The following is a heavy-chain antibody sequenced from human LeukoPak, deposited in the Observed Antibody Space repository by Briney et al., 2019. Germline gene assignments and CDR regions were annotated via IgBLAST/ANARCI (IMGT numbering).Heavy chain of an antibody. CDR1: GFTFSSYA. CDR3: AKDLGDGDGYDY. V-gene: IGHV3-23*01. D-gene: IGHD5-24*01. J-gene: IGHJ4*02. Sequence: GGSLRLSCAASGFTFSSYAMSWVRQAPGKGLEWVSAISGSGGSTYYADSVKGRFTIPRDNSKNTLYLQMNSLRAEDTAVYYCAKDLGDGDGYDYWGQGTLVTVSS. CDR2: ISGSGGST.